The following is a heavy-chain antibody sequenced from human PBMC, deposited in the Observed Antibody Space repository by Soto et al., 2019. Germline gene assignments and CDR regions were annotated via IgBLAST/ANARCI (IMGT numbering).Heavy chain of an antibody. CDR2: IDEDGSEK. J-gene: IGHJ4*02. Sequence: GGSLRLSCAVSGFTXSIYWMSWVRQAPGKGLEWVANIDEDGSEKYYVDSVKGRFTISRDNAKNSLYLQMNSLRAEDTAVYYCARVLLFDSTGYYPFPGNLDYWGQGTLVTVSS. V-gene: IGHV3-7*01. CDR1: GFTXSIYW. D-gene: IGHD3-22*01. CDR3: ARVLLFDSTGYYPFPGNLDY.